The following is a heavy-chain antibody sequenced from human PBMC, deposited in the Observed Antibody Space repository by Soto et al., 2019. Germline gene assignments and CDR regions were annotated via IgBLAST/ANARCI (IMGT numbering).Heavy chain of an antibody. CDR3: ARDRLYGAGLIDV. Sequence: QVQLVESGGGVVQPGRSLRLSCAASGFTFSSYGMHWVRQAPGKGLEWVAVISSDGSDKYYADSVKGRFTISRDNSNNTLYVQLNRMRAEDTALYYCARDRLYGAGLIDVWGQGTTVTVSS. CDR2: ISSDGSDK. V-gene: IGHV3-30-3*01. D-gene: IGHD3-10*01. J-gene: IGHJ6*02. CDR1: GFTFSSYG.